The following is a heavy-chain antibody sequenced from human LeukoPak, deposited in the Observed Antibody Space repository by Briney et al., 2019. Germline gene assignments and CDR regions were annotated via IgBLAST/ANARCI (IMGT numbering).Heavy chain of an antibody. V-gene: IGHV3-74*01. Sequence: GWSLRLSCAASGFTFSNYWIYWVRQVPGKGLVWVSRISPDGKDTSHADSVKGRFTISRDNAKNTLYLHMNSLRAEDTAVYYCATYNWEYEADYWGQGTLVTVSS. J-gene: IGHJ4*02. CDR2: ISPDGKDT. CDR1: GFTFSNYW. CDR3: ATYNWEYEADY. D-gene: IGHD1-20*01.